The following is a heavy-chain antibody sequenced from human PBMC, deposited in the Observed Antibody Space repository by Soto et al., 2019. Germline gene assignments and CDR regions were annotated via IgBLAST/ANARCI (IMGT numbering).Heavy chain of an antibody. Sequence: EVQLVESGGGLVQPGRSLRLSCSASGFTFGDYAVSWFRQAPGKGLEWVGFVRRETYGGTTEYAASVKGRFTVSRDDSKSIAYLQMNSLKIADTAMYYCTRGDAGDYWGQGTLVTVSS. CDR1: GFTFGDYA. CDR3: TRGDAGDY. J-gene: IGHJ4*02. V-gene: IGHV3-49*03. CDR2: VRRETYGGTT.